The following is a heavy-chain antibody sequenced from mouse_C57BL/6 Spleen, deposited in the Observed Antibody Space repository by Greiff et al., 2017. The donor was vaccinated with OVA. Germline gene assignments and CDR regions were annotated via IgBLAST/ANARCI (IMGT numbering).Heavy chain of an antibody. V-gene: IGHV1-22*01. Sequence: EVQVVESGPELVKPGASVKMSCKASGYTFTDYNMHWVKQSHGKSLEWIGYINPNNGGTSYNQKFKGKATLTVNKSSSTAYMELRSLTSEDSAVYYCARRGDSNYLAWFAYWGQGTLVTVSA. CDR3: ARRGDSNYLAWFAY. CDR1: GYTFTDYN. CDR2: INPNNGGT. D-gene: IGHD2-5*01. J-gene: IGHJ3*01.